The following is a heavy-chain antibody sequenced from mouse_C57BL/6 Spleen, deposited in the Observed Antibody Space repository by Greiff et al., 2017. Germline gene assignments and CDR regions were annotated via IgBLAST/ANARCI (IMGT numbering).Heavy chain of an antibody. CDR2: INPGSGGT. V-gene: IGHV1-54*01. D-gene: IGHD1-1*01. Sequence: VQLQQSGAELVRPGTSVKVSCKASGYAFTNYLIEWVKQRPGQGLEWIGVINPGSGGTNYNEKFKGKATLTADKSSSTAYMQLSSLTSEDSAVYFCAKVERGRYYAKGCWGQGTSVTVSS. CDR1: GYAFTNYL. J-gene: IGHJ4*01. CDR3: AKVERGRYYAKGC.